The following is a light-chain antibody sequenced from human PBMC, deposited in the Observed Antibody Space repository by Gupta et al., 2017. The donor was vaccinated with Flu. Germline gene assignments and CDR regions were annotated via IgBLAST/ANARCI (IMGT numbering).Light chain of an antibody. CDR3: ATCDTTLTAVV. CDR1: SSNIVTKD. Sequence: QSVLTQPPSVSAAPGQKVTISCSGGSSNIVTKDVSWYQQLPGAAPKLLIYRNNKRPSGIPDRFSGSKSGSSATLDITGLQTGDEAEYYCATCDTTLTAVVFGGGTQLTVL. J-gene: IGLJ2*01. CDR2: RNN. V-gene: IGLV1-51*02.